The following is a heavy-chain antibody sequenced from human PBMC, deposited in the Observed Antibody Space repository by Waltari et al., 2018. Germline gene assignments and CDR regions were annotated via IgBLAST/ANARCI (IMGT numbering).Heavy chain of an antibody. CDR2: INHSGST. Sequence: QVQLQQWGAGLLKPSETLSLTCAVYGGSFSGYYWSWIRQPPGKGLEWIGEINHSGSTHYNPSLKSRVTISVDTSKNQFSLKLSSVTAADTAAYYCARDDSGSYLGRAFDYWGQGTLVTVSS. D-gene: IGHD1-26*01. CDR1: GGSFSGYY. J-gene: IGHJ4*02. V-gene: IGHV4-34*01. CDR3: ARDDSGSYLGRAFDY.